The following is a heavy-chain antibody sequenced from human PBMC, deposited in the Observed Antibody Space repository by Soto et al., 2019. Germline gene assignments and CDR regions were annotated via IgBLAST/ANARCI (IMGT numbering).Heavy chain of an antibody. V-gene: IGHV4-59*08. CDR2: IYYSGST. CDR1: GGSISSYY. Sequence: QVQLQESGPGLVKPSETLSLTCTVSGGSISSYYWSWIRQPPGKGLEWIGYIYYSGSTNYNPSLKGRVTISVDTSKNQFSLKLSSVTAADTAVYYCARHVRSSGTIFGVSGFDYWGQGTLVTVSS. D-gene: IGHD3-3*01. CDR3: ARHVRSSGTIFGVSGFDY. J-gene: IGHJ4*02.